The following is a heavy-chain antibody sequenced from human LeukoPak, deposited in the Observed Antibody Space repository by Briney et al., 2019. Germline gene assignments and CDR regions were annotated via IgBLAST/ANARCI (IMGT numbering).Heavy chain of an antibody. V-gene: IGHV1-8*01. J-gene: IGHJ4*02. D-gene: IGHD6-13*01. CDR1: GYTFTSYD. CDR2: MNPNSGNT. CDR3: ARMVAAAGTEVDY. Sequence: ASVKVSCKASGYTFTSYDINWVRQATGQGLEWMGWMNPNSGNTGYAQKFQGRVTMTRDTSISTAYMELSRLRSDDTAVYYCARMVAAAGTEVDYWGQGTLVTVSS.